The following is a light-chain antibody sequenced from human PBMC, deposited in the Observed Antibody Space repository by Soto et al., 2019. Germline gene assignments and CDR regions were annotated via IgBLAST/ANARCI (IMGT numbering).Light chain of an antibody. CDR3: QSYDNSLSAWV. CDR2: VNS. J-gene: IGLJ3*02. Sequence: QAVVTQPPSVSGAPGQRVAISCTGSSSNIGAGYDVHWYQQLPGTAPKLLINVNSNRPSGVPDRFSGSKSGTSASLAITGLQAEDEADYYCQSYDNSLSAWVFGGGTKLTVL. CDR1: SSNIGAGYD. V-gene: IGLV1-40*01.